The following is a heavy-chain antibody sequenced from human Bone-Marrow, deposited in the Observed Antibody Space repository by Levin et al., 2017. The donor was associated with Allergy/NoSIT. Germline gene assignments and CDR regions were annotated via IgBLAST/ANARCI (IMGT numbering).Heavy chain of an antibody. D-gene: IGHD3-10*01. J-gene: IGHJ4*02. Sequence: LSLTCAASGFTFSRYPMYWVLQAPGKGLDYVSAISGDRGTTFYANSVKGRFTISRDNSKNTLYLQMGSLRAEDMAVYYCARTSMVRGVTPLDYWGQGTLVTVSS. CDR1: GFTFSRYP. CDR3: ARTSMVRGVTPLDY. CDR2: ISGDRGTT. V-gene: IGHV3-64*01.